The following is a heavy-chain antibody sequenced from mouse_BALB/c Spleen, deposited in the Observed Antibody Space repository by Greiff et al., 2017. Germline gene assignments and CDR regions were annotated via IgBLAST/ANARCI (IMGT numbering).Heavy chain of an antibody. V-gene: IGHV1-12*01. CDR3: ARGVQLGYFDV. D-gene: IGHD3-3*01. Sequence: QVQLQQPGAELVKPGASVKMSCKASGYTFTSYYMHWVKQTPGQGLEWIGAIYPGNGDTSYNQKFKGKATLTADKSSSTAYMQLSSLTSEDSAVYYCARGVQLGYFDVWGAGTTVTVSA. CDR2: IYPGNGDT. CDR1: GYTFTSYY. J-gene: IGHJ1*01.